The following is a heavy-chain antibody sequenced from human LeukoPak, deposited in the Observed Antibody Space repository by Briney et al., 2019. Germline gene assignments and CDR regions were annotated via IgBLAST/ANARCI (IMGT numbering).Heavy chain of an antibody. Sequence: GGSLRLSCAAAGFTFSRYAMSWVSQAPGKGLEWVSAISGSGGSTYYADSGKGRFTISRDNSKNTLYLQMNSLRAEGTAVYYCAKVPCDGSGYSDHDYWGQGTLVTVSS. D-gene: IGHD3-22*01. V-gene: IGHV3-23*01. CDR2: ISGSGGST. J-gene: IGHJ4*02. CDR1: GFTFSRYA. CDR3: AKVPCDGSGYSDHDY.